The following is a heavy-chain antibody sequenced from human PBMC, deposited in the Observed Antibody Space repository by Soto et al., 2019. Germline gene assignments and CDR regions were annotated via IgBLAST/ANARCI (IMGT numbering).Heavy chain of an antibody. J-gene: IGHJ4*02. Sequence: GGSLRLSCAASGFTFSSYSMNWVRQAPGKGLEWVSSISSSSSYIYYADSVKGRFTISRDNAKNSLYLQMNSLRAEDTAVYYCARSGPGILEWLLYGRLGYWGQGTLVTVSS. CDR1: GFTFSSYS. CDR2: ISSSSSYI. D-gene: IGHD3-3*01. CDR3: ARSGPGILEWLLYGRLGY. V-gene: IGHV3-21*01.